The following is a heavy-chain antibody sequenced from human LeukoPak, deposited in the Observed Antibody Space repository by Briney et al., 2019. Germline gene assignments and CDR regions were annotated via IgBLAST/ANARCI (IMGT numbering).Heavy chain of an antibody. V-gene: IGHV4-30-2*01. D-gene: IGHD6-25*01. Sequence: PSQTLSLTCTVSGGSISSGGYYWSWIRQPPGKGLEWIGYIYHSGSTYYNPSLKSRVTISVDTSKNQFSLKLSSVAAADTAVYYCARVGLGYPYYMDVWGKGTTVTVSS. J-gene: IGHJ6*03. CDR2: IYHSGST. CDR3: ARVGLGYPYYMDV. CDR1: GGSISSGGYY.